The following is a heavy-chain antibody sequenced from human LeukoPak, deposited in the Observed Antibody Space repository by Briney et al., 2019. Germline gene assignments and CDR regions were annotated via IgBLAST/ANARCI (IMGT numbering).Heavy chain of an antibody. Sequence: ASVKVSCKASGGTFSSYAISWVRQAPGQGLEWMGRIIPILGIANYAQKFQGRVTITADKSTSTAYMELSSLRSEDTAVYYCARYPLRDSSGTSFDPWGQGTLVTVSS. CDR2: IIPILGIA. D-gene: IGHD3-22*01. V-gene: IGHV1-69*04. CDR3: ARYPLRDSSGTSFDP. J-gene: IGHJ5*02. CDR1: GGTFSSYA.